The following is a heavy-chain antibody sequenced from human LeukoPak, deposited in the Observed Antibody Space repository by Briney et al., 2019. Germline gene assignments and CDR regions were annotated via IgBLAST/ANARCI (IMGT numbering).Heavy chain of an antibody. CDR2: ISYGGSNK. Sequence: GGSLRLSCAASGFTYSSYAMHWVRQAPGKGLEGVAVISYGGSNKYYADSVKGRFTISRDNSKNTLYLQMNSLRAEDTAVYYCARASETPSIAVAELDYWGQGTLVTVSS. J-gene: IGHJ4*02. D-gene: IGHD6-19*01. V-gene: IGHV3-30-3*01. CDR3: ARASETPSIAVAELDY. CDR1: GFTYSSYA.